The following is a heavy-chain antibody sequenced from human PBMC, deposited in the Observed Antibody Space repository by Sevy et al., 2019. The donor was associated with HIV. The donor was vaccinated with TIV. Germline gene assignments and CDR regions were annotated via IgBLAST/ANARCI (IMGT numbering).Heavy chain of an antibody. CDR1: GFTFSNAW. CDR2: IKSKTDGGTT. Sequence: GGSLRLSCAASGFTFSNAWMSWVRQAPGKGLEWVGRIKSKTDGGTTDYAAPVKGRFTISRDDSKNTLYLQMNSLKTGDTAGYYCTTDLSWYYSGSGTNRLHRPGRYYMDVWGKGTTVTVSS. CDR3: TTDLSWYYSGSGTNRLHRPGRYYMDV. V-gene: IGHV3-15*01. D-gene: IGHD3-10*01. J-gene: IGHJ6*03.